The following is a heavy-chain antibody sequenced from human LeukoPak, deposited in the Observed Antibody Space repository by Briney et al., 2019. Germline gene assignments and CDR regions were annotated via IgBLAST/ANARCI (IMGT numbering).Heavy chain of an antibody. D-gene: IGHD6-13*01. Sequence: SETLSLTCSVSGYSNSNYYWSWIRQPPGKGLEWIGYVNYSGRTDYNPSLKSRVTISVDTSKNQFSLKLSSVTAADTAVFYCARTISGWYSFDYWGQGTLVTVSS. J-gene: IGHJ4*02. CDR3: ARTISGWYSFDY. V-gene: IGHV4-59*08. CDR1: GYSNSNYY. CDR2: VNYSGRT.